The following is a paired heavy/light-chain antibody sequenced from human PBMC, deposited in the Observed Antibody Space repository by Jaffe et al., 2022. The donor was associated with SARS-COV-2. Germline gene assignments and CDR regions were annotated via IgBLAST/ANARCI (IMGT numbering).Heavy chain of an antibody. CDR1: GFTFSFYW. J-gene: IGHJ6*03. Sequence: EVQLVESGGGLVQPGGSLRLSCAASGFTFSFYWMSWVRQAPGKGLEWVANIKQDGSEKNYVDSVKGRFTISRDNAKSSLYLQMNSLRAEDTAVYYCARWATVFNRYYYFYFYMDVWGKGTTVTVSS. D-gene: IGHD4-17*01. CDR2: IKQDGSEK. V-gene: IGHV3-7*01. CDR3: ARWATVFNRYYYFYFYMDV.
Light chain of an antibody. CDR3: GTWDSSLSTGV. CDR1: SSNIGDNY. J-gene: IGLJ3*02. V-gene: IGLV1-51*02. CDR2: ENT. Sequence: QSVLTQPPSVSAAPGQKVTISCSGSSSNIGDNYVSWYQQFPGTAPKLLIYENTKRPSGIPDRFSGSKSGTSATLGITGLQTGDEADYYCGTWDSSLSTGVFGGGTKLTVL.